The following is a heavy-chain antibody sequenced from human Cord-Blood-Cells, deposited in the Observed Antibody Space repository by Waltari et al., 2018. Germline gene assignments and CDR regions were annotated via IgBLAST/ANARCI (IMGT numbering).Heavy chain of an antibody. D-gene: IGHD6-6*01. J-gene: IGHJ4*02. Sequence: QMQLQESGPGLVKPSQTLSLTCTVSGGSISSGGYYWSWIRQHPGKGLEWIWYIYYSGRTYYNPSLKSRVTISVDTSKNQFSLKLSSVTAADTAVYYCARTGSSSTFDYWGQGTLVTVSS. V-gene: IGHV4-31*03. CDR2: IYYSGRT. CDR1: GGSISSGGYY. CDR3: ARTGSSSTFDY.